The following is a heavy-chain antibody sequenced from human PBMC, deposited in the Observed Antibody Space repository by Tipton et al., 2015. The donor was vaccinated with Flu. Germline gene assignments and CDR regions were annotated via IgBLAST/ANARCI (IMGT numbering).Heavy chain of an antibody. Sequence: TLSLTCTVSGGSISSYYWSWIRQPAEKGLEWIGRIYASGVTNYNPSLKSRVTMSVDTSKNQFSLKLTSVSAADTAVYYCAKSGSYLEYLQHWGQGTLVTVSS. J-gene: IGHJ1*01. CDR3: AKSGSYLEYLQH. CDR1: GGSISSYY. CDR2: IYASGVT. V-gene: IGHV4-4*07. D-gene: IGHD1-26*01.